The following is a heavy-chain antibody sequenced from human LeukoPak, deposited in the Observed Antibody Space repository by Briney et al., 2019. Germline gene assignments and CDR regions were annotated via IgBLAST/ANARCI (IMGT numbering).Heavy chain of an antibody. V-gene: IGHV3-30*02. J-gene: IGHJ4*02. CDR1: GFTFSSYG. D-gene: IGHD6-19*01. Sequence: PGGSLRLSCAASGFTFSSYGMHWVRQAPGKGLEWVAFIRYDGSNKYYADSVKGRFTISRDNAKNSLYLQMNSLRAEDTAVYYCARRQWLVAGGFDYWGQGTLVTVSS. CDR3: ARRQWLVAGGFDY. CDR2: IRYDGSNK.